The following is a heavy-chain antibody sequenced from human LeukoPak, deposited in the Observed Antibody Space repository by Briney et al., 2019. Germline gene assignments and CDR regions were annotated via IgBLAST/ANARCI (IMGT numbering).Heavy chain of an antibody. V-gene: IGHV3-30*18. Sequence: PGRSLRLSCAASGFTFSSYGMHGVRQAPGKGLEWVAVISDDGSNKYYADSVKGRFTISRDNSKNTRYLQMNSLRAEDTAVYYCAKDNYGMDVWGQGTTVTVSS. CDR1: GFTFSSYG. J-gene: IGHJ6*02. CDR3: AKDNYGMDV. CDR2: ISDDGSNK.